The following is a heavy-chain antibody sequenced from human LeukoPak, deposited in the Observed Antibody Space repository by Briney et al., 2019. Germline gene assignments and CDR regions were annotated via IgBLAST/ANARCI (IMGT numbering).Heavy chain of an antibody. V-gene: IGHV1-24*01. Sequence: GASVKVSCKVSGYTLTELSMHWVRQAPGKGLEWVGGFDPEDGETIYAQKFQGRVTMTEDTSTDTAYMELSSLRSEDTAVYYCAAYSVDIVVVNNWFDPWGQGTLVTVSS. J-gene: IGHJ5*02. D-gene: IGHD2-15*01. CDR1: GYTLTELS. CDR3: AAYSVDIVVVNNWFDP. CDR2: FDPEDGET.